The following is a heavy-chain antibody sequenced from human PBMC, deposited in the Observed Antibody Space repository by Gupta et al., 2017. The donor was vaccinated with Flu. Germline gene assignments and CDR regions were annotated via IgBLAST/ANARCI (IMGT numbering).Heavy chain of an antibody. CDR2: IWYDGSNK. Sequence: QVQLVESGGGVVQPGTSLSPPCVVSGFSFGSPGMHWVSQAPGKGLEWVAIIWYDGSNKYYADSVKGRFTISRDNSKNTLFLQMNSLRAEDTAVYYCARGGQYQLSRENYWGQGTLVTVSS. D-gene: IGHD2-2*01. CDR3: ARGGQYQLSRENY. J-gene: IGHJ4*02. V-gene: IGHV3-33*01. CDR1: GFSFGSPG.